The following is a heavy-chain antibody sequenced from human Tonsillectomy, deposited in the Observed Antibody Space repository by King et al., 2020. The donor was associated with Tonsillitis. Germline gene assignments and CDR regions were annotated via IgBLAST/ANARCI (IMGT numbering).Heavy chain of an antibody. Sequence: VQLVESGGGLVQPGGSLKLSCAASVFTFSGSAMHWVRQASGKGLEWVGRIRSKANSYATAYAASVKGRFTISRDDSKNTAYLQMNSLKTEDTAVYYCTSPSDDILTGDYFDYWGQGTLVTVSS. CDR2: IRSKANSYAT. J-gene: IGHJ4*02. CDR1: VFTFSGSA. V-gene: IGHV3-73*02. D-gene: IGHD3-9*01. CDR3: TSPSDDILTGDYFDY.